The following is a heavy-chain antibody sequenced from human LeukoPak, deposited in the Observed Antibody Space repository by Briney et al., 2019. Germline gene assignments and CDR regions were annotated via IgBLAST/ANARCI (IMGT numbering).Heavy chain of an antibody. V-gene: IGHV4-59*01. D-gene: IGHD5-24*01. CDR3: ARGRDGYDY. Sequence: SETLSLTCSVSGGSISSYYWSWIRQPPGKGLEWIGYIFYRGNTNYSPSLKSRVTISVDTSNNQFSLKLRSVTAADTAVYYCARGRDGYDYWGQGTLVTVSS. J-gene: IGHJ4*02. CDR2: IFYRGNT. CDR1: GGSISSYY.